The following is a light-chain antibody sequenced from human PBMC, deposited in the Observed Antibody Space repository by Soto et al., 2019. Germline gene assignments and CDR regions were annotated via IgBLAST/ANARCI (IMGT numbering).Light chain of an antibody. J-gene: IGKJ1*01. Sequence: EIVLTQSPGTLSLSPGERATLSCRASQSVSNNYLAWYQQKPGQAPRLLIYGASNRATGIPDRFSGSGSGTDFTLTISRLEPEDFAVYYCQQYNNWSGTFGQGTKVDIK. CDR2: GAS. CDR1: QSVSNNY. CDR3: QQYNNWSGT. V-gene: IGKV3-20*01.